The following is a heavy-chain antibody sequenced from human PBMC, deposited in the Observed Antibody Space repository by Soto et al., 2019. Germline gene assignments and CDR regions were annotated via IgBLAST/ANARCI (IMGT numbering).Heavy chain of an antibody. CDR2: IEPTDSYT. CDR1: GYSFSSFW. V-gene: IGHV5-10-1*03. CDR3: SRHGAGSWFDP. D-gene: IGHD1-26*01. J-gene: IGHJ5*02. Sequence: EGQLEQPGAEVKKPGESLTISCKGSGYSFSSFWITWVRQVPGKGLEWMGRIEPTDSYTNYSPSFQGHVTISVDKSINTVYLHWRSLKAADTAMYYCSRHGAGSWFDPWGQGTLVRVSS.